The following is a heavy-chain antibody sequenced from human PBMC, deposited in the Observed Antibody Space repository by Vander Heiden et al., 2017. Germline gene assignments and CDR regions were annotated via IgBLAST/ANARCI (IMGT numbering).Heavy chain of an antibody. D-gene: IGHD2-15*01. CDR2: IWYDGTNK. Sequence: QVQPVESGGGVVQPGRSLRLSCAAAGFNFSTYGMHWVGQAPGKGLEWVTVIWYDGTNKYYADSVKGRFTISRDNSKNTLYLQMNSLRAEDTAVYYCARGAGWAGGWGQGTLVTVSS. J-gene: IGHJ4*02. CDR3: ARGAGWAGG. CDR1: GFNFSTYG. V-gene: IGHV3-33*01.